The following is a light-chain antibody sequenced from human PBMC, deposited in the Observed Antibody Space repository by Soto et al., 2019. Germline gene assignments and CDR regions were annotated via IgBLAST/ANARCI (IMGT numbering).Light chain of an antibody. CDR2: DVS. CDR3: CSYAGSYTYV. V-gene: IGLV2-11*01. Sequence: QSALTQPRSVSVSPGQSVTTSCTGTSSDVGGYNYVSWYQQHPGKAPKLMIYDVSKRPSGVPDRFSGSKSGNTASLTISGLQAEDGADYYCCSYAGSYTYVFGTGTKVTVL. CDR1: SSDVGGYNY. J-gene: IGLJ1*01.